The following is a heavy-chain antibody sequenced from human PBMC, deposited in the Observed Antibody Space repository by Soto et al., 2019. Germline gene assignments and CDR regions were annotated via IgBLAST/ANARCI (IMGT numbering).Heavy chain of an antibody. CDR2: IKQDGSEK. V-gene: IGHV3-7*01. CDR1: GFTFSSYW. CDR3: ARAITGTTGYYYYGMDV. J-gene: IGHJ6*02. D-gene: IGHD1-7*01. Sequence: GGSLRLSCAASGFTFSSYWMSWVRQAPGKGLEWVANIKQDGSEKYYVDSVKGRFTISRDNAKNSLYLQMNSLRAEDTAVYYCARAITGTTGYYYYGMDVWGQGTTVTVSS.